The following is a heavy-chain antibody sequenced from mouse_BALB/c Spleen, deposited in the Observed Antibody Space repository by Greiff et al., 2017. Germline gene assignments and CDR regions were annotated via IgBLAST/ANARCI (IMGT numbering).Heavy chain of an antibody. CDR3: ARGYYGLYYAMDY. J-gene: IGHJ4*01. V-gene: IGHV14-3*02. CDR1: GFNIKDTY. D-gene: IGHD1-2*01. Sequence: EVKLVESGAELVKPGASVKLSCTASGFNIKDTYMHWVKQRPEQGLEWIGRIDPANGNTKYDPKFQGKATITADTSSNTAYLQLSSLTSEDTAVYYCARGYYGLYYAMDYWGQGTSVTVSS. CDR2: IDPANGNT.